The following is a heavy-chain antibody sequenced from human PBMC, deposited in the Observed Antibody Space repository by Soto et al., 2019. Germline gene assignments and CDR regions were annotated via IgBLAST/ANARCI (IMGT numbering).Heavy chain of an antibody. CDR2: IYHSGST. J-gene: IGHJ4*02. Sequence: QVQLQESGPGLVKPSQTLSLTCTVSGGSISSGGYYWSWIRQHPGKGLEWIGYIYHSGSTYYNPSLKSRVTISVDTSKNQFSLKLSSVTAADTAVYYCARATYYYDSSGYYEGYYFDYWGQGTLVTVSS. V-gene: IGHV4-31*03. CDR3: ARATYYYDSSGYYEGYYFDY. CDR1: GGSISSGGYY. D-gene: IGHD3-22*01.